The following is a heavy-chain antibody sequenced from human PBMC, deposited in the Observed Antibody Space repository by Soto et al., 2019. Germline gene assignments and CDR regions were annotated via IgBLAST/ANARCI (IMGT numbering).Heavy chain of an antibody. CDR3: VHGDYNLGFIY. CDR1: GFIFSRYT. D-gene: IGHD4-17*01. V-gene: IGHV3-23*01. Sequence: EVQVLESGGGMVQPGGSLRLSCAASGFIFSRYTMNWVRQAPGKGLEWVSAISGSGSSTYYADSVKGRFTISRDNSKNTLYLQMNSLRAEDTAVYYSVHGDYNLGFIYWGQGTLVTVSS. J-gene: IGHJ4*02. CDR2: ISGSGSST.